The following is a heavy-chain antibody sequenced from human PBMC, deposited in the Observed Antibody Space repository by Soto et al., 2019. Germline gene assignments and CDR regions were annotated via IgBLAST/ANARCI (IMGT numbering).Heavy chain of an antibody. CDR1: GYSFTSYW. V-gene: IGHV5-10-1*01. Sequence: PGESLKISCKGSGYSFTSYWISWVRQMPGKGLECMGRIDPSDSYTNYSPSFQGHVTISADKSISTAYLQWSSLKASDTAMYYCAREWDSSGYPEPFDYWGQGTLVTVSS. J-gene: IGHJ4*02. CDR2: IDPSDSYT. CDR3: AREWDSSGYPEPFDY. D-gene: IGHD3-22*01.